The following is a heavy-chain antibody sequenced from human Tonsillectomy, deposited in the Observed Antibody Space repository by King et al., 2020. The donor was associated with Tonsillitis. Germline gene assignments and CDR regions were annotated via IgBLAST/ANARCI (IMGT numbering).Heavy chain of an antibody. V-gene: IGHV4-59*01. CDR3: TRDRGYGFLFDY. Sequence: QLQESGPGLVKPSETLSLTCTVSGGSISSYYWSWIRQPPGKGLEWIGYIYYSGSTNYNPSLKSRVTKSVDTSKNQFSLKLSSVTAPDTAVYYCTRDRGYGFLFDYWGQGTLVTVSS. CDR2: IYYSGST. J-gene: IGHJ4*02. CDR1: GGSISSYY. D-gene: IGHD5-18*01.